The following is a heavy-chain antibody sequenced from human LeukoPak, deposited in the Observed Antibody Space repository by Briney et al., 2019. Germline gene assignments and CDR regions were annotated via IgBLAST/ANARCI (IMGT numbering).Heavy chain of an antibody. CDR2: IIPIFGTA. Sequence: ASVKVSCKASVGTFSSYAISWVRQAPGQGLEWMGGIIPIFGTANYAQKFQGRVTITTDESTSTAYMELSSLRSEDTAVYYCARVFYYDRDNWFDPCGQGTLVTVSS. D-gene: IGHD3-22*01. CDR3: ARVFYYDRDNWFDP. CDR1: VGTFSSYA. J-gene: IGHJ5*02. V-gene: IGHV1-69*05.